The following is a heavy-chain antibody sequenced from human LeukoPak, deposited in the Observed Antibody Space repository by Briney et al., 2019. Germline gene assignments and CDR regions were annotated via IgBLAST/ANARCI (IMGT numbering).Heavy chain of an antibody. J-gene: IGHJ4*02. Sequence: PSETLSLTCTVSGGSISSGDYYWSWLRQPPGKGLEWIGYFYYSGSTYYNPSLKSRVTISVDTSKNQFSLKLSSVTAADTAVYYCAREVSRWPYYFDYWGQGTLVTVSS. CDR1: GGSISSGDYY. CDR3: AREVSRWPYYFDY. V-gene: IGHV4-30-4*01. D-gene: IGHD4-23*01. CDR2: FYYSGST.